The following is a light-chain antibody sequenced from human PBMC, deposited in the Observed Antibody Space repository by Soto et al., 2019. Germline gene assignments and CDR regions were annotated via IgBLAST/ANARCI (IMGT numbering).Light chain of an antibody. Sequence: EIVLTQSPATLSLSPGERATLSCRASQNVNNYLAWYQQKPGQAPRLLIYDASNRATGIPARFSGSGSGTDFTLTISSLEPEDFAVYYCQQRRNSWTFGQGTKVDI. CDR1: QNVNNY. V-gene: IGKV3-11*01. CDR3: QQRRNSWT. CDR2: DAS. J-gene: IGKJ1*01.